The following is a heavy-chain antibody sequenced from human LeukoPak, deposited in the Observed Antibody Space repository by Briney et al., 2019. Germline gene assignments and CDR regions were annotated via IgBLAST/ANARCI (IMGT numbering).Heavy chain of an antibody. J-gene: IGHJ3*02. V-gene: IGHV3-21*01. CDR1: GFTFSSYS. CDR3: AKAIAAVAGYDAFDI. CDR2: ISWSGAQL. Sequence: PGGSLRLSCAASGFTFSSYSMNWVRQAPGKGLEWVSFISWSGAQLGYADFVEGRFTISRDNAKNSLYLELSGLRPEDTAMYFCAKAIAAVAGYDAFDIWGQGTMVTVSS. D-gene: IGHD6-19*01.